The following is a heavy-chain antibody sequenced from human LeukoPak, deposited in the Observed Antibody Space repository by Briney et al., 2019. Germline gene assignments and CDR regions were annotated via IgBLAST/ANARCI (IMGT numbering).Heavy chain of an antibody. CDR1: GYTFTSYD. D-gene: IGHD3-10*01. J-gene: IGHJ4*02. Sequence: APVKVSCKASGYTFTSYDINWVRQATGQGLEWMGWMNPNSGNTGYAQKFQGRVIMTRNTSISTAYMELSSLRSEDTAVYYCARASRGVITTSRLYFDYWGQGTLVTVSS. V-gene: IGHV1-8*01. CDR2: MNPNSGNT. CDR3: ARASRGVITTSRLYFDY.